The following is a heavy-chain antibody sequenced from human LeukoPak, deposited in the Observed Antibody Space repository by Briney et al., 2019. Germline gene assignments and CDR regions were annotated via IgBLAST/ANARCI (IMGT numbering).Heavy chain of an antibody. V-gene: IGHV1-69*05. Sequence: GASVKVSCKASGGTFSSYAISWVRQAPGQGLEWMGRIIPIFGTANYAQKFQGRVTITTDESTSTAYMELSSLRSEDTAVYYCARDSLPRDYGDPRDYYYYMDVWGKGTTVTVSS. CDR3: ARDSLPRDYGDPRDYYYYMDV. J-gene: IGHJ6*03. CDR2: IIPIFGTA. CDR1: GGTFSSYA. D-gene: IGHD4-17*01.